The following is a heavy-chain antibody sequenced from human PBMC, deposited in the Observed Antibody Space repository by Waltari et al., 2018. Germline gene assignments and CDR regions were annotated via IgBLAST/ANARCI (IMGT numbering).Heavy chain of an antibody. D-gene: IGHD7-27*01. CDR1: GGTFSSYA. Sequence: QVQLVQSGAEVKKPGSSVKVSCKASGGTFSSYAISWVRQPPGQGLEWMGGIIPNFGTANYAQKFQGRVTITADKSTSTAYMELSSLRSEDTAVYYCAREANWGSGDAFDIWGQGTMVTVSS. J-gene: IGHJ3*02. CDR3: AREANWGSGDAFDI. CDR2: IIPNFGTA. V-gene: IGHV1-69*14.